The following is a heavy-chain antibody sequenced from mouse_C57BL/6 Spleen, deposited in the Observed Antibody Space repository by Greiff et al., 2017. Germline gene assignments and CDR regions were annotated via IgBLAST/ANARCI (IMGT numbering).Heavy chain of an antibody. CDR2: IYPGSGST. D-gene: IGHD2-1*01. CDR1: GYTFTSYW. V-gene: IGHV1-55*01. CDR3: AREGGYGNYEDWFAY. Sequence: QVQLQQPGAELVKPGASVKMSCKASGYTFTSYWITWVKQRPGQGLEWIGDIYPGSGSTNNNEKFKSKATLTVDTSSSTAYMQLSSLTSEDSAVYYCAREGGYGNYEDWFAYWGQGTLVTVSA. J-gene: IGHJ3*01.